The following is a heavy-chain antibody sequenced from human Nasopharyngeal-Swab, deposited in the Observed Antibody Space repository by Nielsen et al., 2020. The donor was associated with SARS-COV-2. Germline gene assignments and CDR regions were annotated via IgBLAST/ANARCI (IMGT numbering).Heavy chain of an antibody. Sequence: RQAPGKGLEWIGEVSHGGGTNYNPSLKSRVTTSVAASKNQFSLKLSSVTAADTAVYYCARGGAGVFSPPVLGLGPYYSYYYMDVWGKGTTVTVSS. J-gene: IGHJ6*03. CDR2: VSHGGGT. CDR3: ARGGAGVFSPPVLGLGPYYSYYYMDV. D-gene: IGHD3-10*01. V-gene: IGHV4-34*01.